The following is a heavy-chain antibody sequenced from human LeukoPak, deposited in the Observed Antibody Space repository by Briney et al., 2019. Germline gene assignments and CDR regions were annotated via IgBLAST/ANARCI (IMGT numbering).Heavy chain of an antibody. CDR2: IRSKANSYAT. CDR3: TRGYYDSSGYSY. J-gene: IGHJ4*02. V-gene: IGHV3-73*01. Sequence: PGGSLRLSCAASGFTFSGSAMHWVRQASGKGLEWVGRIRSKANSYATAYAASVKGRFTISRDDSKNTVYLQMNSLKTEDTAVYYCTRGYYDSSGYSYWGQGTLVTVSS. D-gene: IGHD3-22*01. CDR1: GFTFSGSA.